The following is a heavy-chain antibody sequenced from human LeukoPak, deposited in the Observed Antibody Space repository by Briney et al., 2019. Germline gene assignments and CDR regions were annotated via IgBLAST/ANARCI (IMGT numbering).Heavy chain of an antibody. CDR2: INHSGST. J-gene: IGHJ4*02. V-gene: IGHV4-34*01. Sequence: ETLSLTCXXXGGSXXGXYWSWIRQPPGKGLEWIGEINHSGSTNYNPSLKSRVTISVDTSKNQFSLKLSSVTAADTAVYYCARGNYSKPFDYWGQGTLVTVSS. CDR1: GGSXXGXY. CDR3: ARGNYSKPFDY. D-gene: IGHD4-11*01.